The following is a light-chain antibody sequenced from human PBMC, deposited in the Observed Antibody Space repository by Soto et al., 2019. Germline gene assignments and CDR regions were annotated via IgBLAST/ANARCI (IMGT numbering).Light chain of an antibody. J-gene: IGKJ1*01. CDR3: QQYNSYSPT. CDR2: RAS. Sequence: DIRMSQSPSTLSVPVGDRVSINCRASQSISAWLAWYQQKPGKAPRLLIYRASTLEIGVPSRFSGSGSGTEFTLTISRLHPDDFATYYCQQYNSYSPTFGQGTNVDIK. CDR1: QSISAW. V-gene: IGKV1-5*03.